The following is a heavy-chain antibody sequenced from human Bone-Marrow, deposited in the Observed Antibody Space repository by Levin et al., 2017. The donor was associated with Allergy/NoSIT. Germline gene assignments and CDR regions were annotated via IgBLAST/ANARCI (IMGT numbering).Heavy chain of an antibody. Sequence: PGGSLRLSCAASGFTFSSYGMHWVRQAPGKGLEWVAVISYDGSNKYYADSVKGRFTISRDNSKNTLYLQMNSLRAEDTAVYYCAKDMVFVIAVAGTNGYWGQGTLVTVSS. V-gene: IGHV3-30*18. D-gene: IGHD6-19*01. CDR2: ISYDGSNK. CDR3: AKDMVFVIAVAGTNGY. CDR1: GFTFSSYG. J-gene: IGHJ4*02.